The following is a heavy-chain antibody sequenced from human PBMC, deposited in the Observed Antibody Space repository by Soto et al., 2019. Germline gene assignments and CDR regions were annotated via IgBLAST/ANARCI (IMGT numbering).Heavy chain of an antibody. CDR1: GCTFSSYA. CDR3: ARAVQLITAFDY. V-gene: IGHV1-69*13. CDR2: IIPIFGTA. J-gene: IGHJ4*02. D-gene: IGHD5-18*01. Sequence: SVKVSCKASGCTFSSYAISWVRQAPGQGLEWMGGIIPIFGTANYAQKFQGRVTITADESKSTAYMELSSLRSEDTAVYYCARAVQLITAFDYWGQGTLVTVSS.